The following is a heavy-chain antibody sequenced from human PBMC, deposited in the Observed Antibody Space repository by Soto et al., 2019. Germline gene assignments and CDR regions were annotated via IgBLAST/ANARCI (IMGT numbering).Heavy chain of an antibody. V-gene: IGHV1-2*02. J-gene: IGHJ4*02. CDR1: GYTFTGYY. Sequence: GASVKVSCKASGYTFTGYYMHWVRQAPGQGLEWMGWINPNSGGTNYAQKFQGRVTMTRDTSISTAYMELSRLRSDDTAVYYCARVGTMIVVVIKTYYFDYWGQGTLVTVSS. CDR2: INPNSGGT. D-gene: IGHD3-22*01. CDR3: ARVGTMIVVVIKTYYFDY.